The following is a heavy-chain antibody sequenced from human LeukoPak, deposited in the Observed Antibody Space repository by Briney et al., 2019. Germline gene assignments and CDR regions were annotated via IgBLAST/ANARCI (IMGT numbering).Heavy chain of an antibody. Sequence: GGSLRLSCAASGFTFSNYWMHWLRHAPGKGLVWVSRINTDGSSTNYADSVKGRFTISRDNAKNTLYLQMNSLRAEDTAVYYCARFWGYGSGSYPPDYWGQGTLVTVSS. CDR2: INTDGSST. D-gene: IGHD3-10*01. J-gene: IGHJ4*02. CDR3: ARFWGYGSGSYPPDY. CDR1: GFTFSNYW. V-gene: IGHV3-74*01.